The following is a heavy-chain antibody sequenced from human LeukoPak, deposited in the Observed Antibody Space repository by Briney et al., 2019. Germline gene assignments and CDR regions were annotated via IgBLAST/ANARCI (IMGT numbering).Heavy chain of an antibody. Sequence: GGSLRLSCAASEFTVSSNYMSWVRQAPGKGLEWVSVIFSGGSTYYADSVKGRLTISRDNSKNTLHLQMNSLRAEDTAVYYCARGAYGGNWPDYWGQGTLVTVSS. CDR1: EFTVSSNY. CDR2: IFSGGST. J-gene: IGHJ4*02. D-gene: IGHD4-23*01. V-gene: IGHV3-53*01. CDR3: ARGAYGGNWPDY.